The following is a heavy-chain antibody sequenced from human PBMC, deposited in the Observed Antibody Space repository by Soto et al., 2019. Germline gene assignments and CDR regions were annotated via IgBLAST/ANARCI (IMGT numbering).Heavy chain of an antibody. CDR2: IYYSGRT. CDR1: GGSISSGGYF. D-gene: IGHD6-13*01. V-gene: IGHV4-31*03. J-gene: IGHJ4*02. CDR3: ARFAKEENPKVESWYAFDF. Sequence: VQLQESGPGLVKPSQTLSLTCTVSGGSISSGGYFWSWIRQHPGKGLEWIGNIYYSGRTYYNPSLESRVAISVDTSKNQFTLKVSSVTAADTAMYDCARFAKEENPKVESWYAFDFWGQGTLVTVSS.